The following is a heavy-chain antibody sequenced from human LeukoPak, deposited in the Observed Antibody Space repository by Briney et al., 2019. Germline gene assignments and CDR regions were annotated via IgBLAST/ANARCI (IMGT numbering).Heavy chain of an antibody. CDR2: INHSGST. Sequence: PSETLSLTCAVYGGSFSGYYWSWIRQPPGKGLEWIGEINHSGSTNYNPSLKNRVTISVDTSKNQFSLKLSSVTAADTAVYYCARGKTYYYDSSGYYFDYWGQGTLVTVSS. CDR1: GGSFSGYY. V-gene: IGHV4-34*01. J-gene: IGHJ4*02. CDR3: ARGKTYYYDSSGYYFDY. D-gene: IGHD3-22*01.